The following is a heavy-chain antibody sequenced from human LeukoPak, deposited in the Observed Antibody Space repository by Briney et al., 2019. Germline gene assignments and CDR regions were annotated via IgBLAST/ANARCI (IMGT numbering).Heavy chain of an antibody. J-gene: IGHJ6*04. CDR3: ARGKGFGELYYYYYYGMDV. CDR1: GGSISSSSYY. Sequence: SETLSLTCTVSGGSISSSSYYWGWIRQPPGKGLEWIGEINHSGSTNYNPSLKSRVTISVDTSKNQFSLKLSSVTAADTAVYYCARGKGFGELYYYYYYGMDVWGKGTTVTVSS. CDR2: INHSGST. V-gene: IGHV4-39*07. D-gene: IGHD3-10*01.